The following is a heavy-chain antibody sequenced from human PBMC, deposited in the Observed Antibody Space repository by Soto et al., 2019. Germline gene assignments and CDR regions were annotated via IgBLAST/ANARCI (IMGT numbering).Heavy chain of an antibody. CDR2: IKSKTDEGTT. CDR3: TGMITFGGVIVMD. J-gene: IGHJ4*02. V-gene: IGHV3-15*01. CDR1: GFTFSNAW. D-gene: IGHD3-16*02. Sequence: GGSLRLSCAASGFTFSNAWMSWVRQAPGKGLEWVGRIKSKTDEGTTDEDAPVKGRLTNSRDDSKNTLYLRINSLKTEDTAVYYCTGMITFGGVIVMDWGQGTLVTVSS.